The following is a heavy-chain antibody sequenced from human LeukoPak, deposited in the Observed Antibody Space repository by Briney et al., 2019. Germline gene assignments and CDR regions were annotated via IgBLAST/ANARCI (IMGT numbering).Heavy chain of an antibody. CDR2: IIPILGIA. V-gene: IGHV1-69*04. J-gene: IGHJ4*02. CDR1: GGTFSSYA. CDR3: ARGRYQLLYLYY. D-gene: IGHD2-2*01. Sequence: SVKVSCKASGGTFSSYAISWVRQAPGQGLEWMGRIIPILGIANYVQKFQGRVTITADKSTSTAYMELSSLRSEDTAVYYCARGRYQLLYLYYWGQGTLVTVSS.